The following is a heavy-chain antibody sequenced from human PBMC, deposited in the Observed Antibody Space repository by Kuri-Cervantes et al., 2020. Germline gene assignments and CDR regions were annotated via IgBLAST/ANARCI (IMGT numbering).Heavy chain of an antibody. Sequence: SVKVSCKASGGTFSSYAISWVRQAPGQGLEWMGGIIPIFGTANYAQKLQGRVTMTTDTSTSTAYMELRSLRSDDTAVYYCARDLKRQGYDILTGYYKNAGYWGQGTLVTVSS. CDR3: ARDLKRQGYDILTGYYKNAGY. CDR1: GGTFSSYA. CDR2: IIPIFGTA. V-gene: IGHV1-69*05. D-gene: IGHD3-9*01. J-gene: IGHJ4*02.